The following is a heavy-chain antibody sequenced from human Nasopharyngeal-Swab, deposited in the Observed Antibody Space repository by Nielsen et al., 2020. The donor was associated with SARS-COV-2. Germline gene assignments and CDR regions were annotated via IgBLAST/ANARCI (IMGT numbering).Heavy chain of an antibody. CDR2: IYYGGDIT. Sequence: WIRRRPGKGLEWVSVIYYGGDITYYADSVKGRFTTSRDNSKNTVHLQMNSLRADDTAIYYCAKNRDSVAGTPDDAFDIWGQGTMVTVSS. CDR3: AKNRDSVAGTPDDAFDI. J-gene: IGHJ3*02. D-gene: IGHD6-19*01. V-gene: IGHV3-23*03.